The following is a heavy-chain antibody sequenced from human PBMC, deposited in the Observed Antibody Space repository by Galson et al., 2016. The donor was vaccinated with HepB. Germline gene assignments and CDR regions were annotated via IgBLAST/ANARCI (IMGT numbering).Heavy chain of an antibody. D-gene: IGHD2/OR15-2a*01. CDR1: GGTFSSSA. CDR3: ARSSKKSIGFYARLSPIYLFFDL. CDR2: IIPGFRPA. V-gene: IGHV1-69*13. J-gene: IGHJ2*01. Sequence: SVKVSCKASGGTFSSSALSWVRQAPGQGLEWMGGIIPGFRPATYTQRFQGRVSITADESTNTAYMELNSLRSEDTAVYYCARSSKKSIGFYARLSPIYLFFDLWGRGTLVTVSS.